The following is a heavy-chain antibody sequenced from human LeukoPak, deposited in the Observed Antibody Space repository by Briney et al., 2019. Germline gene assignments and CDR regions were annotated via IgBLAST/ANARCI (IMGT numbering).Heavy chain of an antibody. V-gene: IGHV4-61*01. CDR1: GGSVSSGSYY. J-gene: IGHJ4*02. Sequence: ASETLSLTCTVSGGSVSSGSYYWSWIRQPPGKGLEWIGYIYYSGSTNYNPSLKSRVTISVDTSKNQFSLKLSSVTAADTAVYYCAREGMGATDWGQGTPVTVSS. CDR2: IYYSGST. D-gene: IGHD1-26*01. CDR3: AREGMGATD.